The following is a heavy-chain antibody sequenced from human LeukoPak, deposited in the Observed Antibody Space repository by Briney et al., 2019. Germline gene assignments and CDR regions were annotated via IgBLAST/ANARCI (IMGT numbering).Heavy chain of an antibody. J-gene: IGHJ4*02. CDR1: GYTFTSYA. D-gene: IGHD6-19*01. Sequence: ASVKVSCKASGYTFTSYAMHWVRQAPGQRLEWMGWINAGNGNTKYSQKFQGRVTITRDTSASTPYMELSSLRSEDTAVYYCARDYTSGWYPDYWGQGTLVTVSS. CDR2: INAGNGNT. CDR3: ARDYTSGWYPDY. V-gene: IGHV1-3*01.